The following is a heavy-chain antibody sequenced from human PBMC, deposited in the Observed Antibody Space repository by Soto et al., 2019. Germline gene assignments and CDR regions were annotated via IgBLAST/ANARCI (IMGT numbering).Heavy chain of an antibody. Sequence: GASVKVSCKASGCTFSRYYMNWVRQAPGQGLEWLGIINPSGGYTTYAQRFLGRVTMTSDTSTSTVHMELGSLRSEDTAMYYCARSVVVVAAQDYWGQGTLVTVSS. CDR1: GCTFSRYY. D-gene: IGHD2-21*02. V-gene: IGHV1-46*01. CDR2: INPSGGYT. J-gene: IGHJ4*02. CDR3: ARSVVVVAAQDY.